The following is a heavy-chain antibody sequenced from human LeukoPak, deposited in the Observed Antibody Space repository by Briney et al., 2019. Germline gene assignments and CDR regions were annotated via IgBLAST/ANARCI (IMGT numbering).Heavy chain of an antibody. D-gene: IGHD1-26*01. CDR3: AKDASSGSYPFDY. CDR2: IKQDGSEK. CDR1: GFTFSSYW. J-gene: IGHJ4*02. Sequence: GGSLRLSCAASGFTFSSYWMSWVRQAPGKGLEWVANIKQDGSEKYYVDSVKGRFTISRDNAKNSLYLQMNSLRAEDTAVYYCAKDASSGSYPFDYWGQGTLVTVSS. V-gene: IGHV3-7*01.